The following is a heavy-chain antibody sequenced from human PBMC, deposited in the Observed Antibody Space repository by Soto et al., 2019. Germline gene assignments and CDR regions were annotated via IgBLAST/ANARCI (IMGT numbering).Heavy chain of an antibody. V-gene: IGHV3-23*01. CDR3: ANALGIRGGMGYYFED. CDR2: ISASGGTT. D-gene: IGHD3-10*01. J-gene: IGHJ4*02. Sequence: EVQLLESGGGLVQPGGSLRLSCAASGFTFSTYAMSWVRQAPGKGLEWVSAISASGGTTYYAGSVKGRFTISRDSXQXXLDLPMNNRRAEDTAVYFCANALGIRGGMGYYFEDWGQGTLITVSS. CDR1: GFTFSTYA.